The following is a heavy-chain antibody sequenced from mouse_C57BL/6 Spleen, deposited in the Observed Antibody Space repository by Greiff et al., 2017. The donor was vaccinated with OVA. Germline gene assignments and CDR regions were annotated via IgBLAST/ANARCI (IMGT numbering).Heavy chain of an antibody. CDR1: GYTFTSYW. V-gene: IGHV1-64*01. CDR2: IHPNSGST. J-gene: IGHJ4*01. D-gene: IGHD3-2*02. Sequence: VQLQQPGAELVKPGASVKLSCKASGYTFTSYWMHWVKQRPGQGLEWIGMIHPNSGSTNYNEKFKSKATLTVDKSSSTAYMQLSSLTSEDSAVYYCAIMSAQTSMDYWGQGTSVTVSS. CDR3: AIMSAQTSMDY.